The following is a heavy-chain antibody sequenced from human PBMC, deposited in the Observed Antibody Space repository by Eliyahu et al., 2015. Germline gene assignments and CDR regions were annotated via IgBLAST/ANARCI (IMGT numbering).Heavy chain of an antibody. V-gene: IGHV3-15*01. CDR1: GFTXNNAW. CDR3: AKYCISIGCYAAGIY. Sequence: EVQLVESGGGLVKPGESLKLSCAVSGFTXNNAWMSWVRQAPGGGLEWIAHIKTKSEGGTAVHAAPVKGRFTMSRDDSKNTVYLQMNSLETEDTAVYYCAKYCISIGCYAAGIYWGQGALVTVSS. D-gene: IGHD2-2*01. J-gene: IGHJ4*01. CDR2: IKTKSEGGTA.